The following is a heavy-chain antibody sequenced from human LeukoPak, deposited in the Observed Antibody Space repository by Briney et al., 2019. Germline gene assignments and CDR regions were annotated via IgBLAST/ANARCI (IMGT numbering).Heavy chain of an antibody. CDR1: GGSISSYY. CDR3: ARAGSIWSGYYRFDP. CDR2: IYTSGST. D-gene: IGHD3-3*01. Sequence: NASETLPLTCTVSGGSISSYYWSWIRQPAGKGLERIGRIYTSGSTNYNPSLKSRVTMSVDTSKNQFSLKLSSVTAADTAVYYCARAGSIWSGYYRFDPWGQGTLVTVSS. J-gene: IGHJ5*02. V-gene: IGHV4-4*07.